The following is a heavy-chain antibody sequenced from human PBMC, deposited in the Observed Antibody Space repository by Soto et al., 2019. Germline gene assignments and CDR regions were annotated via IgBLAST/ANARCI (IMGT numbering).Heavy chain of an antibody. J-gene: IGHJ4*02. CDR2: ISSSSSTI. CDR3: ARGDDDFWTGDY. V-gene: IGHV3-48*02. D-gene: IGHD3-3*01. CDR1: GFTFSSYS. Sequence: GGSLRLSCAASGFTFSSYSMNWVRQAPGKWLEWVSYISSSSSTIYYADSVKGRFTISRDNAKNSLYLQMNSLRDEDTAVYYCARGDDDFWTGDYWGQGTLVTAPQ.